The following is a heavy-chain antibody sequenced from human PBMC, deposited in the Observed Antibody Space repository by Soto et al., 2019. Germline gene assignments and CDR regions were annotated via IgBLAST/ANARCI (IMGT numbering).Heavy chain of an antibody. D-gene: IGHD4-17*01. CDR1: GGSINSDTDY. CDR2: IYHSGST. V-gene: IGHV4-39*01. Sequence: QLQLQESGPGLVKPSETSSLTCTVSGGSINSDTDYWAWIRQPPGKALEWTGSIYHSGSTYQNPSLKSRITMSVDKSKNQFSLRLTSVTAADTAVYYCARRLEEYGNYWFDPWGQGILVTVSS. CDR3: ARRLEEYGNYWFDP. J-gene: IGHJ5*02.